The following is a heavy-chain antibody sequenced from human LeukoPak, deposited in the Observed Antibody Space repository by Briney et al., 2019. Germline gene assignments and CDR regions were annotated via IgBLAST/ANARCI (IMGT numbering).Heavy chain of an antibody. CDR3: ARDQEGFDY. CDR2: IYPRDGST. J-gene: IGHJ4*02. Sequence: EASVKVSFKASGYTYTSNYIHWVRQAPGQGLGWMGMIYPRDGSTSYAQKFQGRVTVTRDTSTSTVHMELSGLRSEDTAVYYCARDQEGFDYWGQGTLVTVSS. CDR1: GYTYTSNY. V-gene: IGHV1-46*01.